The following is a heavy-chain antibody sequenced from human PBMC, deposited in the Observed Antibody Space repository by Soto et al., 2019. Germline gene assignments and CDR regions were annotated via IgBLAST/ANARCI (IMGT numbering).Heavy chain of an antibody. J-gene: IGHJ6*02. CDR1: GGSISSSSYY. CDR3: ARHSSSWYDYYYYGMDV. D-gene: IGHD6-13*01. CDR2: IYYSGST. V-gene: IGHV4-39*01. Sequence: QLQLQESGPGLVKPSETLSLTCTVSGGSISSSSYYWGWIRQPPGKGLEWIGSIYYSGSTYYNPSLKSRVTISVDTSKNQFSLKLSSVTAADTAVYYCARHSSSWYDYYYYGMDVWGQGTTVTVSS.